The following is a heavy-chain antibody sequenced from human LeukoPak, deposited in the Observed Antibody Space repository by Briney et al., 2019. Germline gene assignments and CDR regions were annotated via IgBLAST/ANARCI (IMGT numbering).Heavy chain of an antibody. CDR1: GGSISSSSYY. Sequence: SETLSLTCTVSGGSISSSSYYWGWIRQPPGKGLEWIGSIYYSGSTYYNPSLKSRVTISVDTSKNQFSLKLSSVTAADTAVYYCARVRELRYFDWLFYYYYYMDVWGKGTTVTVSS. D-gene: IGHD3-9*01. CDR3: ARVRELRYFDWLFYYYYYMDV. J-gene: IGHJ6*03. V-gene: IGHV4-39*07. CDR2: IYYSGST.